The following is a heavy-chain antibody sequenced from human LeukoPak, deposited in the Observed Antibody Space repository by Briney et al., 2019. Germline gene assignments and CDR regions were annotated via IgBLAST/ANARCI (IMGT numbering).Heavy chain of an antibody. V-gene: IGHV4-39*02. D-gene: IGHD3-3*01. CDR2: VSYTGRS. CDR1: GGSVSSSSFY. CDR3: ARRFLAGNCFDY. Sequence: PSETLSLTCTVSGGSVSSSSFYWGWVRQPPGKGLEWIASVSYTGRSFPSPSLKSRFTMSVDTSNNHFYLKLSSVTAADTAVYYCARRFLAGNCFDYWGQGALVTVSS. J-gene: IGHJ4*02.